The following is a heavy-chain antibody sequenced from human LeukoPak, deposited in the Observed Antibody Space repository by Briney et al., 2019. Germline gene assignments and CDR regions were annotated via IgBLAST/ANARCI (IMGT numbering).Heavy chain of an antibody. CDR1: GFTFSSYA. CDR2: ISGSGGST. V-gene: IGHV3-23*01. J-gene: IGHJ3*02. Sequence: LAGGSLRLSCAASGFTFSSYAMSWVRQAPGKGLEWVSAISGSGGSTYYADSEKGRFTISRDNSKNTLYLQMNSLRAEDTAVYYCARVSGLPAFDIWGQGTMVTVSS. D-gene: IGHD2-15*01. CDR3: ARVSGLPAFDI.